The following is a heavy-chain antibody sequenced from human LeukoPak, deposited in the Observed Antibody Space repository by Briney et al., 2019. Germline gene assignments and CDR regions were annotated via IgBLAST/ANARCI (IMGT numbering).Heavy chain of an antibody. CDR1: GGSFTDYF. V-gene: IGHV4-34*01. D-gene: IGHD3-22*01. CDR2: INDYTGDS. CDR3: ARGRIAKIVVVHSFSYGMDV. Sequence: SETLSLTCTVFGGSFTDYFWTWIRHSPGKGLEWIGEINDYTGDSKYNPSLNSRVSISLEKSKNQISLELRSVTAADTAVYYYARGRIAKIVVVHSFSYGMDVWGQRTTVTVSS. J-gene: IGHJ6*02.